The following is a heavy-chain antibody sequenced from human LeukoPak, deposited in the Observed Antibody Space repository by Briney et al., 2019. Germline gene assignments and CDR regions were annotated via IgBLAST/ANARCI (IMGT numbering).Heavy chain of an antibody. Sequence: SETLSLTCIVSDVSISSYYWSWIRQPPGKGLEWIGYIYYSGSANYNPSLKSRVTISVDTSNNQFSLKLTSVTAADTAIYYCARVVSYSYYDSSADPGAFDIWGQGTMVTVSS. V-gene: IGHV4-59*01. CDR2: IYYSGSA. J-gene: IGHJ3*02. CDR1: DVSISSYY. CDR3: ARVVSYSYYDSSADPGAFDI. D-gene: IGHD3-22*01.